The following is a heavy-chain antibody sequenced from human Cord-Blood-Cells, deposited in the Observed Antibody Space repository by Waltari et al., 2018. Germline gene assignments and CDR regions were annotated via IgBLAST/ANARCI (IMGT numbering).Heavy chain of an antibody. CDR2: IRSSGGST. Sequence: EVQLLESGGGLVQPGGSLRLSCAASGFTFSSYAMSWVRRAPGKGLEWVSAIRSSGGSTYYATSVQGRLTISRDNSKNTLYLQMNSLRAEDTAVYYCAKDGKVDPRGVDYWGQGTLVTVSS. V-gene: IGHV3-23*01. J-gene: IGHJ4*02. CDR1: GFTFSSYA. D-gene: IGHD3-10*01. CDR3: AKDGKVDPRGVDY.